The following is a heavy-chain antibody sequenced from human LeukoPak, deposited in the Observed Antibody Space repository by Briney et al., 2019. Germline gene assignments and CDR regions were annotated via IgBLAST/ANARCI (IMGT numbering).Heavy chain of an antibody. Sequence: GGSLRLSCVASGFIFTGPSMHWVRQAPGKGLEWVAVVGNDEKTIFYADSVKGRFTISRDNSKNTLYLQMNGLRDEDTAVYYCAKERQVGGTAFDYWGQGSLVTVSS. D-gene: IGHD1-26*01. CDR3: AKERQVGGTAFDY. CDR1: GFIFTGPS. V-gene: IGHV3-30*04. CDR2: VGNDEKTI. J-gene: IGHJ4*02.